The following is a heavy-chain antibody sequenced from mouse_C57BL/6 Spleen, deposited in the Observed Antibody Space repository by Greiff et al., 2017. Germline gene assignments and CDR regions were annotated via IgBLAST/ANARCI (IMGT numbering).Heavy chain of an antibody. V-gene: IGHV14-2*01. J-gene: IGHJ2*01. CDR1: GFNINDYY. CDR2: IDPEDGET. Sequence: EVQGVESGAVLVKPGASVKLSCTASGFNINDYYMHWVKQRPEQGLEWIGGIDPEDGETKYAPKFQGKATLTADTSSNTAYLQLSCLTSEDTAVSSFSFYGPFFDYWGQGTTLTVSS. CDR3: SFYGPFFDY. D-gene: IGHD1-1*02.